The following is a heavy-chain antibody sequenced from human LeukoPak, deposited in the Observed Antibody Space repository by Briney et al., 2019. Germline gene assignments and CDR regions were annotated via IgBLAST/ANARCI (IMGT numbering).Heavy chain of an antibody. CDR2: IRYDGSNK. CDR1: GFTFSSYG. CDR3: ARVTSNMNDYGGSITFDY. Sequence: PGGSLRLSCAASGFTFSSYGMHWARQAPGKGLEWVAFIRYDGSNKYYADSVKGRFTISRDNSKNTLYLQMNSLRAEDTAMYYCARVTSNMNDYGGSITFDYWGQGTLVTVSS. J-gene: IGHJ4*02. D-gene: IGHD4-23*01. V-gene: IGHV3-30*02.